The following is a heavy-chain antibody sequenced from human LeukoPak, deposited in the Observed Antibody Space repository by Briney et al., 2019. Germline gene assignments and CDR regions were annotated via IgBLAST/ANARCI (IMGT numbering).Heavy chain of an antibody. CDR3: ARGSNGDPGDY. CDR1: GFTFSSYS. V-gene: IGHV3-21*01. J-gene: IGHJ4*02. D-gene: IGHD4-17*01. CDR2: ISSSSSYI. Sequence: GGSLRLSCAASGFTFSSYSMNWVRQAPGKGLEWVSSISSSSSYIYYADSVKGRFTISRDNAKNSLYLQMNSLRAEDTAVYYCARGSNGDPGDYWGQGTLVTVSS.